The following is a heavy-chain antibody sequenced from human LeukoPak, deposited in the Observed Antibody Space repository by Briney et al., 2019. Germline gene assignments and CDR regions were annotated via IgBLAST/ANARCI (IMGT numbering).Heavy chain of an antibody. V-gene: IGHV4-59*01. CDR3: ARKLAVAGFIDY. CDR1: GGSISSYY. Sequence: SETLSLTCTVSGGSISSYYWSWIRQPPGKGLEWIGYIYYSGSTNYNPSLKSRVTISVDTSKNQFSLKLSSVTAADTAVYYCARKLAVAGFIDYWGQGTLVTVSS. CDR2: IYYSGST. J-gene: IGHJ4*02. D-gene: IGHD6-19*01.